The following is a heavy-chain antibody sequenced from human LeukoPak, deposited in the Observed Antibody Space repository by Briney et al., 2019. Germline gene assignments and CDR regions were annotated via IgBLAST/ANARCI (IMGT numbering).Heavy chain of an antibody. CDR2: FDPEDGET. Sequence: ASVKVSCKVSGYTLTELSMHWVRQAPGKGLEWMGGFDPEDGETIYAQKFQGRVTMTEDTSTDTAYMELSSLRSEDTVVYNCATDYRRGSRSWFDPWGQGTLVTVSS. V-gene: IGHV1-24*01. CDR3: ATDYRRGSRSWFDP. J-gene: IGHJ5*02. D-gene: IGHD3-10*01. CDR1: GYTLTELS.